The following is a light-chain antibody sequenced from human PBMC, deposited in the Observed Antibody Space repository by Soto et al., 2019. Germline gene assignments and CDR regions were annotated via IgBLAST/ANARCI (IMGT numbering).Light chain of an antibody. Sequence: QSVLTQPPSASATPGQRVTISCSGSSSNIGTNYVYWYQHLPGTAPKLLIYRNDQRPSAVPDRFSGSMSGTAASLAIGGLRSEDEADYYCAAWDDSLSGVVFGGGTQLTVL. CDR2: RND. V-gene: IGLV1-47*01. CDR3: AAWDDSLSGVV. J-gene: IGLJ2*01. CDR1: SSNIGTNY.